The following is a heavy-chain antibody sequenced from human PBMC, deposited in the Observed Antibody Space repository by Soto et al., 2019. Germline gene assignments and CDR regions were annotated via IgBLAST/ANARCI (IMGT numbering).Heavy chain of an antibody. V-gene: IGHV3-33*01. Sequence: QVQLVESGGGVVQPGRSLRLSCAASGFSFSSYGMHWVRQAPGKGLEWVATIWYDGSNKYYAASVKGRFTISRDMNTLFLQRNGLRAEATAVYYCARGGSWGSGSGSSPTAYWGQGTLVTVSS. CDR2: IWYDGSNK. CDR1: GFSFSSYG. CDR3: ARGGSWGSGSGSSPTAY. D-gene: IGHD3-10*01. J-gene: IGHJ4*02.